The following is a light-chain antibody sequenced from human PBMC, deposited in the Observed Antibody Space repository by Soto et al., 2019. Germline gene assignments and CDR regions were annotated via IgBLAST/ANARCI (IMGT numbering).Light chain of an antibody. CDR1: QSVFGY. Sequence: EVVLTQSPATLSLSPGDRATLSCRASQSVFGYLAWYQHKPCQAPRLLLYDAYKRATGVPARFSGSGSETDFTLIISSLEPEDFAVYYCQHRSDSPPLTFGGGTKVEIK. CDR2: DAY. CDR3: QHRSDSPPLT. J-gene: IGKJ4*01. V-gene: IGKV3-11*01.